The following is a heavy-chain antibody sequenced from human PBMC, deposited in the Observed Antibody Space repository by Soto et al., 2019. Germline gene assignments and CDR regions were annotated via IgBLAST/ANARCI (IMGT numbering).Heavy chain of an antibody. CDR3: ARVRCFNGLCHTADYGMDV. D-gene: IGHD2-8*01. V-gene: IGHV1-69*13. J-gene: IGHJ6*02. CDR1: GGTFSSYA. Sequence: SVKVSCKASGGTFSSYAISWVRQAPGQGLEWMGGIIPIFGTANYAQKFQGRVTITADESTDTVYMELSRLRSEDTAVYFCARVRCFNGLCHTADYGMDVWGQGTTVTVSS. CDR2: IIPIFGTA.